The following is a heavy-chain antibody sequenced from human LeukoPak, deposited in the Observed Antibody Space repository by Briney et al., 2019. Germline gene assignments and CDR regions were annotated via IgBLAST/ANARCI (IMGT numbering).Heavy chain of an antibody. V-gene: IGHV3-43D*03. Sequence: GGSLRLSCAASGFTFDDYAMHWVRQGPGKGLEWVSLISWEGGSTYYADSVKGRFTISRDNAKNSLYLQMNSLRAEDTAVYYCAELGITMIGGVWGKGTTVTISS. J-gene: IGHJ6*04. CDR2: ISWEGGST. CDR1: GFTFDDYA. D-gene: IGHD3-10*02. CDR3: AELGITMIGGV.